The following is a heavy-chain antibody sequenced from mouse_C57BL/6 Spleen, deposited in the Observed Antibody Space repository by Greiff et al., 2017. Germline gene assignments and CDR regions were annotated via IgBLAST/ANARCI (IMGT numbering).Heavy chain of an antibody. J-gene: IGHJ3*01. Sequence: QVQLQQPGAELVRPGTSVKLSCKASGYTFTSYWMHWVKQRPGQGLEWIGVIDPSDSYTNYNQKFKGKATLTVDTSSSTAYMQLSSLTSEDSAVYNCARAPAQAAWLAYWGKGTLVTVSA. D-gene: IGHD3-2*02. CDR1: GYTFTSYW. CDR2: IDPSDSYT. CDR3: ARAPAQAAWLAY. V-gene: IGHV1-59*01.